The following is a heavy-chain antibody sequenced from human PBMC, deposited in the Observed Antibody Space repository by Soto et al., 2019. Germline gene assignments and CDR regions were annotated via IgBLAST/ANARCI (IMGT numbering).Heavy chain of an antibody. CDR1: GFTFSDYY. CDR2: ISSSSSYT. D-gene: IGHD3-22*01. V-gene: IGHV3-11*06. J-gene: IGHJ4*02. CDR3: ARWPIVVVITTAYYFDY. Sequence: GSLRLSCAASGFTFSDYYMSWIRQAPGKGLEWVSYISSSSSYTNYADSVKGRFTVSRDNAKNSLYLQMNSLRAEDTAVYYCARWPIVVVITTAYYFDYWGQGTLVTVSS.